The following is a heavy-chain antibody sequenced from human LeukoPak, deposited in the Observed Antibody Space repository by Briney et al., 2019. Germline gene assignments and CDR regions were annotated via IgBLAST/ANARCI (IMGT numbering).Heavy chain of an antibody. J-gene: IGHJ4*02. Sequence: GGSLRLSCAASGFTFSSYGMHWVRQAPGKGLEWVAFIRYDGSNKYYADSVKGRFTISRDNSKNTLYLQMNSLRAEDTAVYYCAKDPLNGYSSGWYDYWGQGTLVTVSS. CDR3: AKDPLNGYSSGWYDY. D-gene: IGHD6-19*01. V-gene: IGHV3-30*02. CDR1: GFTFSSYG. CDR2: IRYDGSNK.